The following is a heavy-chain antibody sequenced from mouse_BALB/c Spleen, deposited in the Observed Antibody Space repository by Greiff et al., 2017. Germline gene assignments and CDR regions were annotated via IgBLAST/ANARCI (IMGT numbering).Heavy chain of an antibody. Sequence: EVQLQQSGPELVKPGASVKVSCKASGYSFTDYNMYWVKQSHGQSLEWIGYIDPYNGGTSYNKKFKGKATLTVNTSSSTTFMHLNRLTSEDSAIFDCAVIYYGYDCWGQGTTLTVSS. V-gene: IGHV1S135*01. CDR2: IDPYNGGT. D-gene: IGHD2-2*01. CDR3: AVIYYGYDC. J-gene: IGHJ2*01. CDR1: GYSFTDYN.